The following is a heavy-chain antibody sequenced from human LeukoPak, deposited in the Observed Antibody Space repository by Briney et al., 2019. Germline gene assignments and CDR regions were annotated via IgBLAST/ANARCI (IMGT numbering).Heavy chain of an antibody. Sequence: GGSLRLSCAASGFILSSYDINWVRQAPGKELEWVSYISSSGSTMYYADSVKGRFTISRDNAKNSLYLQMNSLRAEDTAVYYCAELGITMIGGVWGKGTTVTISS. CDR3: AELGITMIGGV. V-gene: IGHV3-48*03. D-gene: IGHD3-10*02. J-gene: IGHJ6*04. CDR1: GFILSSYD. CDR2: ISSSGSTM.